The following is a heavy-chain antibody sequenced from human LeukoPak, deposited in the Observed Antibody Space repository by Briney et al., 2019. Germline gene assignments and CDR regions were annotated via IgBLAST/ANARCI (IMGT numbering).Heavy chain of an antibody. CDR3: ASGRGRAYYYDSSGYYFDY. D-gene: IGHD3-22*01. Sequence: SETLCLTFTVSGGSISSSSYYWGWIRQPPGKGLEWIGYIYYSGSTNYNPSLKSRVIISVATSKNQFSLKLRSVTAADTAEYYCASGRGRAYYYDSSGYYFDYWGQGTLVTVSS. CDR2: IYYSGST. V-gene: IGHV4-61*05. J-gene: IGHJ4*02. CDR1: GGSISSSSYY.